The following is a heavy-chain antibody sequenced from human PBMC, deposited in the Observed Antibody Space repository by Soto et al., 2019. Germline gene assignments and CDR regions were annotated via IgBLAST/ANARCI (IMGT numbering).Heavy chain of an antibody. CDR1: GGSFSGYY. Sequence: PSETLSLTCAVYGGSFSGYYWSWNRQPPGKGLEWIGEINHSGSTNYNPSLKSRVTISVDTSKNQFSLKLSSVTAADTAVYYCARGLPSYYDFWSGYSYYYYVLDFWAQGTTVIGSS. V-gene: IGHV4-34*01. J-gene: IGHJ6*02. CDR2: INHSGST. CDR3: ARGLPSYYDFWSGYSYYYYVLDF. D-gene: IGHD3-3*01.